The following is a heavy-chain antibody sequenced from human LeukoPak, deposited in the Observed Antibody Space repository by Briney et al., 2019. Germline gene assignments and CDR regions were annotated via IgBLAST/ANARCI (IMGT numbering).Heavy chain of an antibody. CDR3: ARDRYSGGYYYMDV. CDR1: GFTFSSYE. CDR2: ISSSSSYI. V-gene: IGHV3-21*01. D-gene: IGHD2-15*01. J-gene: IGHJ6*03. Sequence: PGGSLRLSCAASGFTFSSYEMNWVRQAPGKGLEWVSSISSSSSYIYYADSVKGRFTISRDNAKNSLYLQMNSLRAEDTAVYYCARDRYSGGYYYMDVWGKGTTVTVSS.